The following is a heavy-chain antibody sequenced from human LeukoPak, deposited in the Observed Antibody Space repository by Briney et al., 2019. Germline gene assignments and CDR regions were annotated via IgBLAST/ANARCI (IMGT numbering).Heavy chain of an antibody. CDR1: GGSISSSSYY. D-gene: IGHD2-2*01. CDR2: IYYSGST. CDR3: AREGYCSSTSCYVKGEAWFDP. Sequence: SETLSLTCTVSGGSISSSSYYWGWIRQPPGKGLEWIGSIYYSGSTYYNPSLKSRVTISVDTSKNQFSLKLSSVTAADTAVYYCAREGYCSSTSCYVKGEAWFDPWGQGTLVTVSS. J-gene: IGHJ5*02. V-gene: IGHV4-39*07.